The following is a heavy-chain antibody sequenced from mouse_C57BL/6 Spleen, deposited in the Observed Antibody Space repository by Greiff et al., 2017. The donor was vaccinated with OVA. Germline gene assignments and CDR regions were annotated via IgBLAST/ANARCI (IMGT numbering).Heavy chain of an antibody. Sequence: QVQLQQSGAELARPGASVKMSCKASGYTFTSYTMHWVNQRPGQGLEWIGYINPSSGYTKYNQKFKDKATLTADKSSSTAYMQLSSLTSEDSAVYYCARSGGYDYDGDFDYWGQGTTLTVSS. V-gene: IGHV1-4*01. D-gene: IGHD2-4*01. CDR3: ARSGGYDYDGDFDY. J-gene: IGHJ2*01. CDR2: INPSSGYT. CDR1: GYTFTSYT.